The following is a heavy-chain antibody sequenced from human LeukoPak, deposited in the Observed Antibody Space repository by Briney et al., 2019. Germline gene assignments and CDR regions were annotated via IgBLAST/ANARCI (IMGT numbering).Heavy chain of an antibody. CDR1: GFTFSSYA. Sequence: PGASLRLSCAASGFTFSSYAMSWARQAPGKGLEWVSEISGSGGSTYYADSVKGRFTISRDNSKNTLYLQMNSLRVEDTAVYYCAKDADPRPFYFDYWGQGILVTVSS. J-gene: IGHJ4*02. CDR3: AKDADPRPFYFDY. CDR2: ISGSGGST. V-gene: IGHV3-23*01.